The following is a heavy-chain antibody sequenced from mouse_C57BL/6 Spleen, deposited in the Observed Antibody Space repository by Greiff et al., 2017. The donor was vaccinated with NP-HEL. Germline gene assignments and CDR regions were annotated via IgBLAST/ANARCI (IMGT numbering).Heavy chain of an antibody. CDR2: IYPRSGNT. V-gene: IGHV1-81*01. D-gene: IGHD2-4*01. J-gene: IGHJ1*03. CDR1: GYTFTSYG. CDR3: ARSGYDYDGDHFDV. Sequence: QVQLKESGAELARPGASVKLSCKASGYTFTSYGISWVKQRPGQGLEWIGEIYPRSGNTYYNEKFKGKATLTADKSSSTAYMELRSLTSEDSAVYFCARSGYDYDGDHFDVWGTGTTVTVSS.